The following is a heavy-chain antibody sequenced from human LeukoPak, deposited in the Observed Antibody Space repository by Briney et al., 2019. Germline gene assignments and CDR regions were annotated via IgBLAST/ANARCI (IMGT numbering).Heavy chain of an antibody. D-gene: IGHD2-2*02. Sequence: HPGGSLRLSCAASGFTFSSYAMSWVRQAPGKGLEWVSAISGSGGSTYYADSVKGRFTISRDNSKNTLYLQMNSLRAEDTAVYYCAKAYCSSTSCHIDYWGQGTLVTVSS. J-gene: IGHJ4*02. CDR3: AKAYCSSTSCHIDY. CDR1: GFTFSSYA. CDR2: ISGSGGST. V-gene: IGHV3-23*01.